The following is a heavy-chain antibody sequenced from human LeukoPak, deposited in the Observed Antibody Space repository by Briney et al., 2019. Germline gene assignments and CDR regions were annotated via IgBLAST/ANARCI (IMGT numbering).Heavy chain of an antibody. V-gene: IGHV1-46*01. J-gene: IGHJ4*02. Sequence: EASVKVSYKASGYTFTSYFMHWVRQAPGEGLEWMGIINPSGGSISYAQNLQGRVTMTRDTSTSTVYMELSSLRSEDTAVYYCARADSRSYSIDYWGQGTLVTVSS. CDR3: ARADSRSYSIDY. D-gene: IGHD1-26*01. CDR2: INPSGGSI. CDR1: GYTFTSYF.